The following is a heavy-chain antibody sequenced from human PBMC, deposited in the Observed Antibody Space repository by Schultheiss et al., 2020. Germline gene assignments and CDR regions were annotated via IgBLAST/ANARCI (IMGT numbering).Heavy chain of an antibody. CDR2: IWYDGSNK. CDR1: GFTFSSYG. Sequence: GGSLRLSCAASGFTFSSYGMHWVRQAPGKGLEWVAVIWYDGSNKYYADSVKGRFTISRDNSKNTLYLQMNSLRAEDTAVYYCAKDLRWYSVAGTPLDYWGQGTLVTVSS. J-gene: IGHJ4*02. D-gene: IGHD6-19*01. V-gene: IGHV3-30*02. CDR3: AKDLRWYSVAGTPLDY.